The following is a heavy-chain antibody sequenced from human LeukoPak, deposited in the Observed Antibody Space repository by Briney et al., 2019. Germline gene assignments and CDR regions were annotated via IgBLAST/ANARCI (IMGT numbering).Heavy chain of an antibody. J-gene: IGHJ2*01. D-gene: IGHD4-23*01. CDR3: ARDRSRLTLNWNFDL. V-gene: IGHV3-11*01. CDR1: GFTFRDYY. CDR2: ISVSGSTR. Sequence: GGSLRLSCAASGFTFRDYYMSWIRQAPGKGLEWVSYISVSGSTRHYADSVKGRFTISRDNAKNSLYLQMNSLRAEDTAVYYCARDRSRLTLNWNFDLWGRDTLVTVSS.